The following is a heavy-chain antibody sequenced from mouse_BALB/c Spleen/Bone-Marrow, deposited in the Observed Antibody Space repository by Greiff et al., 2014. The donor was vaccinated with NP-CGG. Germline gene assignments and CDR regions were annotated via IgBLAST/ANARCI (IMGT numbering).Heavy chain of an antibody. CDR1: GFNTKDTY. J-gene: IGHJ3*01. CDR3: AAYYYGSSQFAY. D-gene: IGHD1-1*01. V-gene: IGHV14-3*02. Sequence: VQLKESGAELVKPGASVKLSCTASGFNTKDTYMHWVKQRPEQGLEWIGRIDPANGNTKYDPKFQGKATITADTSSNTAYLQLSSLTSEDTAVYYCAAYYYGSSQFAYWGQGTLVTVSA. CDR2: IDPANGNT.